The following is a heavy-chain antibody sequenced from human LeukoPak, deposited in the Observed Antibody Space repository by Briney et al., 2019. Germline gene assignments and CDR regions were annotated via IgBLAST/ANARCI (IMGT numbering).Heavy chain of an antibody. CDR1: GGSISSYY. Sequence: SETLSLTCTVSGGSISSYYWSWIRQPPGKGLEWIGYIYHSGSTYYNPSLKSRVTISVDRSKNQFSLKLSSVTAADTAVYYCARYIAAAGRERGFDYWGQGTLVTVSS. CDR3: ARYIAAAGRERGFDY. D-gene: IGHD6-13*01. J-gene: IGHJ4*02. CDR2: IYHSGST. V-gene: IGHV4-59*12.